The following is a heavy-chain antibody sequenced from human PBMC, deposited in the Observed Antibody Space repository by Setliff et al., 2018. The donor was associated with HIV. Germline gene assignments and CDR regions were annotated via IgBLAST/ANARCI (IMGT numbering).Heavy chain of an antibody. J-gene: IGHJ6*03. D-gene: IGHD3-3*01. Sequence: SETLSLTCAVYGGSFSGYYWSWIRQPPGKGLEWIGEINHDRTTNYNLSLKSRVTISVDTSKNQFSLTLNSVTAADTAVYYCARGSRQLTIFGVVFKTNYYFMDVWGKGTAVTVSS. CDR3: ARGSRQLTIFGVVFKTNYYFMDV. V-gene: IGHV4-34*01. CDR2: INHDRTT. CDR1: GGSFSGYY.